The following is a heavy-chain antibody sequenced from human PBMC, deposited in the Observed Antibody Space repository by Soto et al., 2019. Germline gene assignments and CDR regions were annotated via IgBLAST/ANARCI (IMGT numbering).Heavy chain of an antibody. CDR2: MNPNSGHT. D-gene: IGHD6-19*01. Sequence: QVQLVQSGAEVKKPGASVKVSCKASGYTFTSYDINWVRQATGQGREWMGWMNPNSGHTGSAQKFQGRVTMTRNTSISTAYMELSSLICEDTAVYYCAREYSSGWAKDWGQGTLVTVSS. J-gene: IGHJ4*02. CDR3: AREYSSGWAKD. CDR1: GYTFTSYD. V-gene: IGHV1-8*01.